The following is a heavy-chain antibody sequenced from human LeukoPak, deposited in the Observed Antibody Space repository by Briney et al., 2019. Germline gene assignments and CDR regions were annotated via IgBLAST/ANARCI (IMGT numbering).Heavy chain of an antibody. J-gene: IGHJ6*02. CDR1: GYTFTGYY. Sequence: GSVKVSCKASGYTFTGYYMHWVRQAPGQGLEWMGWINPNSGGTNYAQKFQGRVTMTRDTSISTAYMELSRLRSDDTAVYYCARSPYYYYGMDVWGQGTTVTVSS. V-gene: IGHV1-2*02. CDR2: INPNSGGT. CDR3: ARSPYYYYGMDV.